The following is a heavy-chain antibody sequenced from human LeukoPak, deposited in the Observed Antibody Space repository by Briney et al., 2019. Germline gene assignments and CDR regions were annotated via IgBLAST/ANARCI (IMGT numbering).Heavy chain of an antibody. D-gene: IGHD2-2*01. J-gene: IGHJ4*02. CDR2: MSTTGSYI. V-gene: IGHV3-21*01. CDR3: ARTGGLYCSSTSCYPYFFDY. Sequence: GGSLRLSCAASGFSFSDYSINWVRQAPGKGLELVSYMSTTGSYIYYADSVKGRFIISRDNAKNSLYLQMNSLRAEDTAVYYCARTGGLYCSSTSCYPYFFDYWGQGTLVTVSS. CDR1: GFSFSDYS.